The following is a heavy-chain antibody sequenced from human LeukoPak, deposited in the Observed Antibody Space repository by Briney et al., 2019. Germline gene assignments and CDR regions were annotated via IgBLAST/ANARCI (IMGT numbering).Heavy chain of an antibody. D-gene: IGHD3-9*01. V-gene: IGHV5-10-1*01. J-gene: IGHJ6*04. Sequence: GESLKISCKGSGYSFTSYWISWVRQMPGKGLEWMGRIDPSDSYTNYSPSFQGHVTISADKSISTAYLQWSSLKASDAAMYYCAKQELHYNILPVYYMKKVMDVGGKGTTVTVSS. CDR1: GYSFTSYW. CDR2: IDPSDSYT. CDR3: AKQELHYNILPVYYMKKVMDV.